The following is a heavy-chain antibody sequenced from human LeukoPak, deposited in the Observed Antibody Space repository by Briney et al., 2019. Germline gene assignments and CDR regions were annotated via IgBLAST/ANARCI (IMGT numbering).Heavy chain of an antibody. D-gene: IGHD3-22*01. CDR2: IYYSGST. Sequence: PSETLSLTCTVSGGSISSSSYYWGWIRQPPGKGLEWIGSIYYSGSTYYNPSLKSRVTISLDTSKNQFSLKLSSVTAADTAVYYCAGASLYYDSSGQRTFDIWSQGTMVTVSS. CDR1: GGSISSSSYY. J-gene: IGHJ3*02. CDR3: AGASLYYDSSGQRTFDI. V-gene: IGHV4-39*07.